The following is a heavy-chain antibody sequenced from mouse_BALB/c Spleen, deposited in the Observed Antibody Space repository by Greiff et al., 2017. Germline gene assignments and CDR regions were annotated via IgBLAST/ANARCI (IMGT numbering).Heavy chain of an antibody. V-gene: IGHV5-4*02. CDR1: GFTFSDYY. Sequence: EVKVVESGGGLVKPGGSLKLSCAASGFTFSDYYMYWVRQTPEKRLEWVATISDGGSYTYYPDSVKGRFTISRDNAKNNLYLQMSSLKSEDTAMYYCARGGHYYGSSSYAMDYWGQGTSVTVSS. CDR3: ARGGHYYGSSSYAMDY. D-gene: IGHD1-1*01. CDR2: ISDGGSYT. J-gene: IGHJ4*01.